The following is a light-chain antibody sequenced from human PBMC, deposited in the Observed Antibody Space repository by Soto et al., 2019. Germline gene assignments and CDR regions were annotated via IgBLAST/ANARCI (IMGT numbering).Light chain of an antibody. CDR2: GAS. CDR1: QSLTRN. V-gene: IGKV3-20*01. Sequence: EIVMTQSPGTLSVSPGERVTLSCRASQSLTRNLAWYQQKPGQAPRLLIYGASSRATGIPDRFSGSGSGTDLTLTISRLEPEDCAVYYCQQYGSSPGTFGGGTKV. J-gene: IGKJ4*01. CDR3: QQYGSSPGT.